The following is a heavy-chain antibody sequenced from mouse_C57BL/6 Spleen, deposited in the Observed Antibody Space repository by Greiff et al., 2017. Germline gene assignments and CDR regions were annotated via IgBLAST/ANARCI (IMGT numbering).Heavy chain of an antibody. V-gene: IGHV1-52*01. J-gene: IGHJ4*01. CDR1: GYTFTSYW. D-gene: IGHD2-1*01. CDR3: ARNYGNYYYAMDC. Sequence: QVQLQQPGAELVRPGSSVKLSCKASGYTFTSYWMHWVKQRPIQGLEWIGNIDPSDSETHYNQKFKDKATLTVDKSSSTAYMQLSSLTSEDSAVYYCARNYGNYYYAMDCWGQGPSVTVSS. CDR2: IDPSDSET.